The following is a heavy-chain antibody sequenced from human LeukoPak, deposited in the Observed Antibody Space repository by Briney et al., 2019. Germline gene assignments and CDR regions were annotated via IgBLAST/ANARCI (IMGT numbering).Heavy chain of an antibody. CDR3: ARDRYEGY. CDR1: GFTFSSYI. J-gene: IGHJ4*02. CDR2: ISSDGSHI. D-gene: IGHD5-12*01. V-gene: IGHV3-21*04. Sequence: GGSLRLSCAASGFTFSSYIMNWVRQAPGKGLEWVSSISSDGSHIYYADSVKGRFTVSRDNAKNSLYLQMNSLRAEDTAVYYCARDRYEGYWGQGTLVTVSS.